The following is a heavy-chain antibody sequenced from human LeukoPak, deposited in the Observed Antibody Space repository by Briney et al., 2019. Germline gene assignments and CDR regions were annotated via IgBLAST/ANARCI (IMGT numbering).Heavy chain of an antibody. CDR3: ARFAEVYYYVDV. V-gene: IGHV3-21*01. D-gene: IGHD2-21*01. CDR1: GFTLSSYA. Sequence: GGSLRLSCAASGFTLSSYAMSWVRQAPGKGLEWVASIRSYSSYIHYADSVKGRFTISRDDAKKSLYMQMDSLRAEDTAVYFCARFAEVYYYVDVWGTGTTVIVSS. CDR2: IRSYSSYI. J-gene: IGHJ6*03.